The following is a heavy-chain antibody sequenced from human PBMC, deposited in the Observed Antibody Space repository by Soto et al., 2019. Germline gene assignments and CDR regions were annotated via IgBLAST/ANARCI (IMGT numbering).Heavy chain of an antibody. V-gene: IGHV3-33*01. Sequence: QVQVVESGGGVVQPGRSLRLSCAASGFTFSHFAMHWVRQAPGKGLEWVAVIWHEGKNKDYADSVKGRFTISRDKSKNTLYLKMNSLRGEDTAVYYCARDPGKDEGLDYWGQGTLVTVSS. CDR1: GFTFSHFA. CDR2: IWHEGKNK. CDR3: ARDPGKDEGLDY. J-gene: IGHJ4*02.